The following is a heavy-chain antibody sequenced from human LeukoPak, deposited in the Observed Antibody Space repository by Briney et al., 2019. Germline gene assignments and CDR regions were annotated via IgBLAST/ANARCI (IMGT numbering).Heavy chain of an antibody. V-gene: IGHV4-4*07. CDR3: ARGRYCSADICSGGDAFDI. Sequence: SETLSLTCSVSGGSINNYYWSWIRQPAGKGLEWIGRIYTRGSTNYNPSLKSRVTMSVDTSKNQFSLKLSSVTAADTAVYYCARGRYCSADICSGGDAFDIWGQGTMASVSS. D-gene: IGHD2-15*01. CDR1: GGSINNYY. J-gene: IGHJ3*02. CDR2: IYTRGST.